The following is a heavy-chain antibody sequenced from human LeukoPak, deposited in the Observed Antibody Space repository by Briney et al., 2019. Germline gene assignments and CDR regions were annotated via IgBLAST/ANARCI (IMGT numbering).Heavy chain of an antibody. D-gene: IGHD3-22*01. J-gene: IGHJ4*02. V-gene: IGHV7-4-1*02. Sequence: ASVKVSCKASGYTFTSYAMNWVRQAPGQELEWMGWINTNTGNPTYAQGFTGRFVFSLDTSVSTAYLQISSLKAEDTAVYYCARGITMIVVPVMGYWGQGTLVTVSS. CDR1: GYTFTSYA. CDR2: INTNTGNP. CDR3: ARGITMIVVPVMGY.